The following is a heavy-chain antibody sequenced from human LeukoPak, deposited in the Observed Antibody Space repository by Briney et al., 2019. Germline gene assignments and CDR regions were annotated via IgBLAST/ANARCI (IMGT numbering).Heavy chain of an antibody. V-gene: IGHV3-11*01. CDR3: AKEYSSGGSYYFDY. CDR2: ISSSGSTI. D-gene: IGHD6-19*01. CDR1: GFTFSDYY. J-gene: IGHJ4*02. Sequence: GGSLRLSCAASGFTFSDYYMSWIRQAPGKGLEWVSYISSSGSTIYYADSVKGRFTISRDNAKNSLYLQMNSLRAEDTAVYYCAKEYSSGGSYYFDYWGQGTLVTVSS.